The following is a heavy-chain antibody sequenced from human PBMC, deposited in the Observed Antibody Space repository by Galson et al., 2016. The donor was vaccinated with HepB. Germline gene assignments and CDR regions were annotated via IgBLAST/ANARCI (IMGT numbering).Heavy chain of an antibody. J-gene: IGHJ4*02. D-gene: IGHD3-10*01. CDR3: ARSAVVQGVIRNYFGS. Sequence: SLRLSCAASGFSVSSSNLNWVRQTPEKGLEWLSIIYPDDYTHYADSVKGRVSLFRDNSRNTAYLQMDALRAGDTAMYYCARSAVVQGVIRNYFGSWGQGVLVTVSS. CDR1: GFSVSSSN. CDR2: IYPDDYT. V-gene: IGHV3-53*01.